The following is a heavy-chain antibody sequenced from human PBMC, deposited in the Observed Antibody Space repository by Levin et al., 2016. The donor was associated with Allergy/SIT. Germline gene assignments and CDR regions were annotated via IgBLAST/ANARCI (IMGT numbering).Heavy chain of an antibody. V-gene: IGHV1-2*02. Sequence: WVRQAPGQGLEWMGWINPNSGGTNYAQKFQGRVTMTRDTSISTAYMELSRLRSDDTAVYYCARAGYDSSGSIDAFDIWGQGTMVTVSS. CDR2: INPNSGGT. J-gene: IGHJ3*02. CDR3: ARAGYDSSGSIDAFDI. D-gene: IGHD3-22*01.